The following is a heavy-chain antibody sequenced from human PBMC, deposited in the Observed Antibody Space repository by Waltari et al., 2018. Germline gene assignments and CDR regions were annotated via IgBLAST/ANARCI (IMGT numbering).Heavy chain of an antibody. CDR3: ARGSVPLVVAATSIDY. CDR1: GFTSSKYA. J-gene: IGHJ4*02. CDR2: IWYDGTKT. V-gene: IGHV3-33*03. D-gene: IGHD2-15*01. Sequence: QVQLVESGGGVVQPGGSLSLSCAASGFTSSKYAIPWVRQAPGKGLDLLAVIWYDGTKTYYGDSVQDRFTISRDNSKNTLYLQMNSLRAEDTALYYCARGSVPLVVAATSIDYWGQGTLVTVSS.